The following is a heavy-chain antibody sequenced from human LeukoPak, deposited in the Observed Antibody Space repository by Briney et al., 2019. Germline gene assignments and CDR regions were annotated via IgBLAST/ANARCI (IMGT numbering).Heavy chain of an antibody. V-gene: IGHV1-69*04. Sequence: ASVKVSCKASGGTFSSYAISWVRQAPGQGLEWMGRIIPILGIANYAQKFQGRVTITADKSTSTAYMELSSLRSEDTAVYYCARLHYYDSSGYSLSTAGGHWGQGTLVTVSS. CDR1: GGTFSSYA. CDR3: ARLHYYDSSGYSLSTAGGH. CDR2: IIPILGIA. D-gene: IGHD3-22*01. J-gene: IGHJ4*02.